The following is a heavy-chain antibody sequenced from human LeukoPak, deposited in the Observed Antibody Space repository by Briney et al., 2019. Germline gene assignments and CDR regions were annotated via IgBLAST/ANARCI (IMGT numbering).Heavy chain of an antibody. CDR1: DGAIAGYS. Sequence: SETLSLTCTVSDGAIAGYSWSWIRQPPGKGLEWIGYIYYSGDTNYNHSLQSRVTVSVDTSKNQFSLKLTSVTAADTAVYYCVRGPYGSGISNWFDPWGQGTLVIVSS. V-gene: IGHV4-59*01. J-gene: IGHJ5*02. CDR3: VRGPYGSGISNWFDP. CDR2: IYYSGDT. D-gene: IGHD3-10*01.